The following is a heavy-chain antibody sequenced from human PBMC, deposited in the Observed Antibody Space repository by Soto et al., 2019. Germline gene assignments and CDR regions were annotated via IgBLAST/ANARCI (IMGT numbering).Heavy chain of an antibody. Sequence: SETLSLTCTVSGGSISSSSYYWGWIRQPPGKGLEWIGSIYYSGSTYYNPSLKSRVTISVDTSKNQFSLKLSSVTAADTAVYYCARQESSSGWYLDYWGQGTLVTVS. CDR1: GGSISSSSYY. CDR2: IYYSGST. D-gene: IGHD6-19*01. CDR3: ARQESSSGWYLDY. J-gene: IGHJ4*02. V-gene: IGHV4-39*01.